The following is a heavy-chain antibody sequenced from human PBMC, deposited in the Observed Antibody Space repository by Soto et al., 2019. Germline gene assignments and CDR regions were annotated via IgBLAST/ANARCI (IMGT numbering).Heavy chain of an antibody. CDR1: GFTFSDNL. J-gene: IGHJ3*01. CDR2: LNPDTGNT. CDR3: ARDIQSVGPRANDAFDV. Sequence: QVQLVQSGAELKKRGASVNISCTASGFTFSDNLINWVRQVPGQGLEWMGWLNPDTGNTRYSETFQGRVTISRHPSASIASLEVSGLENEDTALYFCARDIQSVGPRANDAFDVWGQGTMITVSS. V-gene: IGHV1-3*01. D-gene: IGHD5-18*01.